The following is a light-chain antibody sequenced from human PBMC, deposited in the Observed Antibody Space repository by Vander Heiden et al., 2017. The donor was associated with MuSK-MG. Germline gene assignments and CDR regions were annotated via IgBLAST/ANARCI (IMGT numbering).Light chain of an antibody. CDR2: DAS. Sequence: DIQMTQSPCSLSASIGDRVIITCQASQDISNYLNWYQHKPGKAPHLLIHDASSLETGVPSRLSGRGPGTDFTLRIIIMQRADIATYYCRQDNAHPFTFGHGTKVELK. CDR1: QDISNY. J-gene: IGKJ3*01. V-gene: IGKV1-33*01. CDR3: RQDNAHPFT.